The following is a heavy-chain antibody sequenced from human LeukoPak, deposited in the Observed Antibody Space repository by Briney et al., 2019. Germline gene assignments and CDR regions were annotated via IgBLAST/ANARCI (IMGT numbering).Heavy chain of an antibody. CDR3: AREVEQPNWFDP. J-gene: IGHJ5*02. D-gene: IGHD6-13*01. CDR2: INHSGST. CDR1: GGSFSGYY. Sequence: SETLSLTCAVYGGSFSGYYWSWIRQPPGKGLEWIGEINHSGSTNHNPSLKSRVTISVDTSKNQFSLKLSSVTAADTAVYYCAREVEQPNWFDPWGQGTLVTVSS. V-gene: IGHV4-34*01.